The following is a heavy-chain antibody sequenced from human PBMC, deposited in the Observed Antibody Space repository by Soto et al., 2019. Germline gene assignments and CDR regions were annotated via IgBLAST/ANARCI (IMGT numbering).Heavy chain of an antibody. D-gene: IGHD2-2*01. Sequence: PGESLKISCKGSGYSFTDYWIDWVRQMPGKGLEWMGIIYPGDSDTRYSPSFQGQVTISADKSTSTAYLQLNSLKASDTAMYYCAGHVDCSITILQCPFDYWGQGTLVTVSS. CDR2: IYPGDSDT. CDR3: AGHVDCSITILQCPFDY. V-gene: IGHV5-51*01. J-gene: IGHJ4*02. CDR1: GYSFTDYW.